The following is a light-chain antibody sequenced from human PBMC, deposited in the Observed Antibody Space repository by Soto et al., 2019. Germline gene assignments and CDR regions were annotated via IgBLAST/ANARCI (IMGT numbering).Light chain of an antibody. CDR2: EGS. Sequence: QSALTQPASVSGSPGQSITISCTGTTNEFGNYNLVSWYQQHPDKAPKLIIYEGSRRPSGVSNRFSGSKLGYTASLTISGLQAEDEADYYCCPYGGSSTFVFGGGTKLTVL. CDR3: CPYGGSSTFV. V-gene: IGLV2-23*03. J-gene: IGLJ3*02. CDR1: TNEFGNYNL.